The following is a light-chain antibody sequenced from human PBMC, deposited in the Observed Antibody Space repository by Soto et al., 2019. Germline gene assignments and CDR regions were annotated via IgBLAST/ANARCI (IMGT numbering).Light chain of an antibody. CDR1: QTISSW. V-gene: IGKV1-5*03. Sequence: DIRMTPSPSTLSGSVVDRVTITCRASQTISSWLAWYQQKPGKAPKLLIYKASTLKSGVPSRFSGSGSGTEFTLTISSLQSEDFAVYYCQQYNNWPLTFGGGTKVDIK. CDR3: QQYNNWPLT. CDR2: KAS. J-gene: IGKJ4*01.